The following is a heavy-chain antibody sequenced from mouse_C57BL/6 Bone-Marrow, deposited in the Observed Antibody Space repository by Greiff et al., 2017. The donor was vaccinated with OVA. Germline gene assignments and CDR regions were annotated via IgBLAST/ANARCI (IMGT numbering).Heavy chain of an antibody. CDR1: GYTFTSYW. CDR2: INPSSGYT. J-gene: IGHJ4*01. V-gene: IGHV1-7*01. CDR3: ARSGLFSYYAMDY. D-gene: IGHD1-1*01. Sequence: VQLVESGAELAKPGASVKLSCKASGYTFTSYWMHWVKQRPGQGLEWIGYINPSSGYTKYNQKFKDKATLTADKSSSTAYMQLSSLTYEDSAVYYCARSGLFSYYAMDYWGQGTSVTVSS.